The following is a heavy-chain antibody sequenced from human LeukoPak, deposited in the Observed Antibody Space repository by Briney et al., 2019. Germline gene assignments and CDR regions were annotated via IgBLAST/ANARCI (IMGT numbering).Heavy chain of an antibody. J-gene: IGHJ6*03. Sequence: GCLRLSCAASGFTFSTYHMSWVRQAPKKGLGWVSSITSSSRYIYYADSVKGRFTTSRDNAKTSLYLQMNSLRAEDTAVYYCARDPYFGELSPYLYYSYMAVWGKGTTVTISS. V-gene: IGHV3-21*01. CDR1: GFTFSTYH. CDR3: ARDPYFGELSPYLYYSYMAV. D-gene: IGHD3-10*01. CDR2: ITSSSRYI.